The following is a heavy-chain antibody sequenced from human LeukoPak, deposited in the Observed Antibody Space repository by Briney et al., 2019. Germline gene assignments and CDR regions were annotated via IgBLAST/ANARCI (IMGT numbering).Heavy chain of an antibody. V-gene: IGHV1-8*01. CDR1: GYTFTSYD. CDR2: INPNSGNT. CDR3: ARLRGVVRNRRYGMDV. D-gene: IGHD2-15*01. J-gene: IGHJ6*02. Sequence: ASVKVSCKASGYTFTSYDINWVRQATGQGLEWMGWINPNSGNTGYAQKFQGRVTMTRNTSISTAYMELSSLRSEDTAVYYCARLRGVVRNRRYGMDVWGQGTTVTVSS.